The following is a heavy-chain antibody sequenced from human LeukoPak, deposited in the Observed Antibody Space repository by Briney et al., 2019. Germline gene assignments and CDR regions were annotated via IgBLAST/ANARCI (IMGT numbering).Heavy chain of an antibody. CDR3: ATGVATAFAY. J-gene: IGHJ4*02. CDR2: INPNSGDT. V-gene: IGHV1-2*02. D-gene: IGHD5-18*01. Sequence: AASVKVSCKASGYTFTSYDINWVRQATGQGLEWMAFINPNSGDTYSAPEFQGRVTMTRDTSISTASMELAWLSSDDTAVYYCATGVATAFAYWGQGTLVTVSS. CDR1: GYTFTSYD.